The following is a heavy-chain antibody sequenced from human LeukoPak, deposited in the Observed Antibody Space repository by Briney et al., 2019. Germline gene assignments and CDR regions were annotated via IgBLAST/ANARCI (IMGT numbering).Heavy chain of an antibody. CDR1: GGSISSYY. Sequence: PSETLSLTCTVSGGSISSYYWSWIRQPPGKGLEWIGYIYYSGSTNYNPSLKSRVTISVDTSKNQFSLKLSSVTAADTAVYYCAGEDYGDHGKFDYWGQGTLVTVSS. J-gene: IGHJ4*02. V-gene: IGHV4-59*01. D-gene: IGHD4-17*01. CDR2: IYYSGST. CDR3: AGEDYGDHGKFDY.